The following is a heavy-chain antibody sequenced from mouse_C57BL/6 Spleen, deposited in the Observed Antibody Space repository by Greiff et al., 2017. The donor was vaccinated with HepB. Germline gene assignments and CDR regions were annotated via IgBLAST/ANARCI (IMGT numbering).Heavy chain of an antibody. D-gene: IGHD1-1*01. V-gene: IGHV1-26*01. CDR1: GYTFTDYY. J-gene: IGHJ2*01. CDR3: AYYGSS. Sequence: VQLQQSGPELVKPGASVKISCKASGYTFTDYYMNWVKQSHGKSLEWIGDINPNNGGTSYNQKFKGKATLTVDKSSSTAYMELRSLTSEDSAVYYCAYYGSSWGQGTTLTVSS. CDR2: INPNNGGT.